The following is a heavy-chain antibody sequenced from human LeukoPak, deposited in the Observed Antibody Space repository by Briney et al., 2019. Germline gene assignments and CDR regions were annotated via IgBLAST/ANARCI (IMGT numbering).Heavy chain of an antibody. CDR3: ARQGGSGGYSYGYGNWFDP. CDR2: INHSGST. V-gene: IGHV4-34*01. Sequence: SETLSLTCAVYGGSFSGYYWSWIRQPPGKGLDWIGEINHSGSTNYNPSLKSRVTISVDTSKNQFSLKLSSVTAADTAVYYCARQGGSGGYSYGYGNWFDPWGQGTLVTVSS. D-gene: IGHD5-18*01. CDR1: GGSFSGYY. J-gene: IGHJ5*02.